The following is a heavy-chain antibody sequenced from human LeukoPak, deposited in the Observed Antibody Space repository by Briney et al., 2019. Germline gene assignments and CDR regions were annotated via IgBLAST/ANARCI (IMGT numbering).Heavy chain of an antibody. V-gene: IGHV3-66*01. D-gene: IGHD3-22*01. CDR1: GFTFSSFG. CDR3: ARGTVVITTVDDAFDI. J-gene: IGHJ3*02. CDR2: IYSGGST. Sequence: GGSLRLSCAASGFTFSSFGMHWVRQAPGKGLEWVSVIYSGGSTYYADSVKGRFTISRDNSKNTLYLQMNSLRAEDTAVYYCARGTVVITTVDDAFDIWGQGTMVTVSS.